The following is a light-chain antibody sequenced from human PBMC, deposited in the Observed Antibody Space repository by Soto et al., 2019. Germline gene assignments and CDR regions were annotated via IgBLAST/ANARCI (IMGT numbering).Light chain of an antibody. CDR3: QQYNSYSRT. V-gene: IGKV1-5*01. CDR2: DAS. J-gene: IGKJ1*01. CDR1: QSIGSS. Sequence: DIQMTQSPSTLSASVGDTATVTCRASQSIGSSLAWYRQKPGQAPKLLIYDASSLESGVPSRFSGSGSGTEFTLTISSLQPDDFATYYCQQYNSYSRTFGQGIKVDMK.